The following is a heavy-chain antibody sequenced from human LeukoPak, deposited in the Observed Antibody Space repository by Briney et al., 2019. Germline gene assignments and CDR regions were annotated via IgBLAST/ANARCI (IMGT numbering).Heavy chain of an antibody. V-gene: IGHV3-7*05. CDR2: IKQDGSEK. CDR3: ARPLFNRYYFDY. J-gene: IGHJ4*02. Sequence: GGSLRLSCASSGFTFSSYWMSWVRQAPGKGLEWVANIKQDGSEKYYVDPVKGRFTISRDNAKNSLYLQMNSLRAEDTAVYYCARPLFNRYYFDYWGQGTLVTVSS. CDR1: GFTFSSYW.